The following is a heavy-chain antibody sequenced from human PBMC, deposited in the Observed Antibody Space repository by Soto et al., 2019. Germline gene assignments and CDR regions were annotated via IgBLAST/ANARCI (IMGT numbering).Heavy chain of an antibody. CDR2: ISAYNGNT. CDR3: ARVVGDIVVVVAATPGVGKNWFDP. Sequence: EASVKVSCKASGYTFTSYGISWVRQAPGQGLEWMGWISAYNGNTNYAQKLQGRVTMTTDTSTSTAYMELRSLRSDDTAVYYCARVVGDIVVVVAATPGVGKNWFDPWGQGTLVTVSS. D-gene: IGHD2-15*01. CDR1: GYTFTSYG. V-gene: IGHV1-18*01. J-gene: IGHJ5*02.